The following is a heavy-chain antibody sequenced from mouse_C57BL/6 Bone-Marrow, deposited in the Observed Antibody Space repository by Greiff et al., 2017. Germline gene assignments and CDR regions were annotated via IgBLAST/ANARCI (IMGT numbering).Heavy chain of an antibody. CDR1: GYAFTNYL. D-gene: IGHD1-1*01. V-gene: IGHV1-54*01. J-gene: IGHJ1*03. CDR2: INPGSGGT. Sequence: QVQLQQSGAELVRPGTSVKVSCKASGYAFTNYLIEWVKQRPGQGLEWIGVINPGSGGTNYNEKFKGKATLTADKSSSTAYMQLSSLTSEDSAVYVCARPYGSSYAYFDVWGTGTTVTVSS. CDR3: ARPYGSSYAYFDV.